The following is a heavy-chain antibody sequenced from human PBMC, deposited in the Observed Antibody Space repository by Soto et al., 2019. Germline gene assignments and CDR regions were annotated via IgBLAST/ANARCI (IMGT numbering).Heavy chain of an antibody. CDR1: GFTFRSYG. D-gene: IGHD3-22*01. CDR2: ISYDGSNK. CDR3: AKPTHYYGGSGYYFDAFDI. V-gene: IGHV3-30*18. J-gene: IGHJ3*02. Sequence: QEQLVESGGGVVQPGRSLRLSCAASGFTFRSYGMHWVRQAPGKGLEWVAVISYDGSNKYHADSVKGRFTISRDNSKNTLYLQMNSLRAEDTAVYYCAKPTHYYGGSGYYFDAFDIWGQGTMVTVSS.